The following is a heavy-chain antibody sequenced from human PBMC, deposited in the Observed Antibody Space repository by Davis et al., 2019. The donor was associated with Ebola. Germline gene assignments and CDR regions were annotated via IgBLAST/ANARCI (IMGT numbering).Heavy chain of an antibody. J-gene: IGHJ4*02. Sequence: PGGSLRLSCAASGFIFRSYGMHWVRQAPGKGLEWVALISSDAIGTYYADSIKGRFTISRDNSRNTVYLQMNSLRDEDTAVYYCARERTACGGDCHDYWGQGTLVTVSS. CDR3: ARERTACGGDCHDY. V-gene: IGHV3-30*03. CDR1: GFIFRSYG. D-gene: IGHD2-21*01. CDR2: ISSDAIGT.